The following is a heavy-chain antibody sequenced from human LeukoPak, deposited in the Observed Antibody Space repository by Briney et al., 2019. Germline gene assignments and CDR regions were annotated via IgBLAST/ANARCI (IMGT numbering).Heavy chain of an antibody. J-gene: IGHJ3*02. Sequence: GGSLRLSCAASGFTFSSYAMSWVRQAPGKGLEWVSAISGSGGSTYYADSVKGRFTISRDNSKNTLYLQMNSLRAEDTAVYYCAKDPPGIRFLEWYPPDAFDIWGQGTMVTVSS. CDR2: ISGSGGST. D-gene: IGHD3-3*01. CDR1: GFTFSSYA. V-gene: IGHV3-23*01. CDR3: AKDPPGIRFLEWYPPDAFDI.